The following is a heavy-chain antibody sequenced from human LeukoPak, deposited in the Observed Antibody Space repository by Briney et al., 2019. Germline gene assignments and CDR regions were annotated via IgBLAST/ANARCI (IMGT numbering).Heavy chain of an antibody. CDR2: IYYTGST. Sequence: PSETLSLTCTVSGGSISSYYWSWIRQPPGKGLEWIGNIYYTGSTYYNASLQSRVTISVDTSKNQFSLKLSSVTAADTAVYYCARPIAAAGYYYYMDVWGKGTTVTVSS. D-gene: IGHD6-13*01. CDR3: ARPIAAAGYYYYMDV. CDR1: GGSISSYY. V-gene: IGHV4-59*08. J-gene: IGHJ6*03.